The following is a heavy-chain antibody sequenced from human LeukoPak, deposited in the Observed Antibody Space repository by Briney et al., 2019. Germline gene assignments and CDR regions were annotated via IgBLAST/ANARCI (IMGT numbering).Heavy chain of an antibody. CDR1: GFTSSSYG. CDR3: AKEWGSGWSSFDY. Sequence: RGSLRLSCAASGFTSSSYGMHWVRPAPGKGREWVAVISYDGSNKYYADSVKGRFTISRDNSKNTLYLQMNGLRAEDTAVYYCAKEWGSGWSSFDYWGRGTLVTVSS. D-gene: IGHD6-19*01. J-gene: IGHJ4*02. CDR2: ISYDGSNK. V-gene: IGHV3-30*18.